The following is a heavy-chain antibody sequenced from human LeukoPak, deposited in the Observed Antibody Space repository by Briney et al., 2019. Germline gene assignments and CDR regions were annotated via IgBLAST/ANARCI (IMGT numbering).Heavy chain of an antibody. J-gene: IGHJ6*04. D-gene: IGHD3-10*02. CDR3: AELGITMIGGV. V-gene: IGHV3-23*01. Sequence: GGSLRLSCAASGFTFSSYAMSWVRQAPGKGLEWVPAISGSGGSTYYADSVKGRFTISRDNSKNSLYLQMNSLRAEDTAVYYCAELGITMIGGVWGKGTTVTISS. CDR1: GFTFSSYA. CDR2: ISGSGGST.